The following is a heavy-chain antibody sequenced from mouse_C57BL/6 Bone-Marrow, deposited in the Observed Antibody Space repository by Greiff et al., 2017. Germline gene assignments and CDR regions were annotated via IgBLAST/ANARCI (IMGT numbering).Heavy chain of an antibody. CDR3: ARDRIIITTGNYYAMDY. V-gene: IGHV3-6*01. CDR1: GYSITSGYY. J-gene: IGHJ4*01. D-gene: IGHD1-1*01. CDR2: ISYDGSN. Sequence: ESGPGLVKPSQSLSLTCSVTGYSITSGYYWNWIRQFPGNKLEWMGYISYDGSNNYNPSLKNRISITRDTSKNQFFLKLNSVTTEDTATYYCARDRIIITTGNYYAMDYWGQGTSVTVSS.